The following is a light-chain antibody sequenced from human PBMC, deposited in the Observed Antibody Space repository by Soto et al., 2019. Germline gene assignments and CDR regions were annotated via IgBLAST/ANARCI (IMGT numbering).Light chain of an antibody. CDR1: QSVSSSY. Sequence: EIVLTQSPGTLSLSPGERATLSCRASQSVSSSYLAWYQQKPGQAPRLLIYGASSRATGIPDRFSGIGSGTDFTLTISRLETADFAVYYCQQYGNSPFTFGPGTKVDIK. V-gene: IGKV3-20*01. CDR2: GAS. CDR3: QQYGNSPFT. J-gene: IGKJ3*01.